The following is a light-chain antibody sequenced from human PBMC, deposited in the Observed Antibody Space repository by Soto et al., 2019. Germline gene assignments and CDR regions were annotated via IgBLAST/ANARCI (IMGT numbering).Light chain of an antibody. V-gene: IGKV3-20*01. Sequence: EIVLTQSPGTLSLSPGERATLSCRASQSVSSSSYLAWYQQKPGQAPRLLIYGASSRATGIPDRFSGSGSGTVFALTISKLEPEDFAVYYCHQYGSSPSYTFGQGTKQQIK. CDR3: HQYGSSPSYT. CDR2: GAS. CDR1: QSVSSSSY. J-gene: IGKJ2*01.